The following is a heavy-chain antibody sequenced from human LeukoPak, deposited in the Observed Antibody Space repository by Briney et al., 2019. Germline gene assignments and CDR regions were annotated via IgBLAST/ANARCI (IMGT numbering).Heavy chain of an antibody. CDR2: INPNSGGT. Sequence: ASVKVSCKASGYTFTSYDINWVRQAPGQGLEWMGWINPNSGGTNYAQKFQGRVTMTRDTSISTAYMELSRLRSDDTAVYYCARDKRDGPDYWGQGTLVTVSS. D-gene: IGHD5-24*01. V-gene: IGHV1-2*02. CDR1: GYTFTSYD. CDR3: ARDKRDGPDY. J-gene: IGHJ4*02.